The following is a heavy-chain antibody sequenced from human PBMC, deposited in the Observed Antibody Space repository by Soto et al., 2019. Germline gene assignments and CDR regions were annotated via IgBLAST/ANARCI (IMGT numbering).Heavy chain of an antibody. CDR2: ISGSGGST. CDR1: GFTFSSYA. D-gene: IGHD3-9*01. V-gene: IGHV3-23*01. Sequence: GGSLRLSCAASGFTFSSYAMSWVRQAPGKGLEWVLAISGSGGSTYYADSVKGRFTISRDNSKNTLYLQMNSLRAEDTAVYYCAKEKAVLRYFDWFLGWFDPWGQGTLVTVSS. J-gene: IGHJ5*02. CDR3: AKEKAVLRYFDWFLGWFDP.